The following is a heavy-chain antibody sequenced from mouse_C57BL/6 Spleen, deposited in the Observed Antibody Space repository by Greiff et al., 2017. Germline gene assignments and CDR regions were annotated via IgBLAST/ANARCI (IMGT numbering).Heavy chain of an antibody. D-gene: IGHD2-2*01. J-gene: IGHJ4*01. CDR2: INYDGSST. CDR3: ARALGYDGYAMDY. Sequence: EVKLMESEGGLVQPGSSMKLSCTASGFTFSDYYMAWVRQVPEKGLEWVANINYDGSSTYYLDSLKSRFIISRDNAKNILYLQMSSLKSEDTATYYCARALGYDGYAMDYWGQGTSVTVSS. CDR1: GFTFSDYY. V-gene: IGHV5-16*01.